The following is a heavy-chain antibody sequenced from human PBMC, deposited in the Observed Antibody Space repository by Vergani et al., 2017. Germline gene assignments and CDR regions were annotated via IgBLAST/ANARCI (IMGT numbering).Heavy chain of an antibody. D-gene: IGHD5-24*01. V-gene: IGHV3-21*01. J-gene: IGHJ4*02. Sequence: EVQLVESGGGLVKPGGSLRLSCAASGFTFSSNTMNWVRQAPGKGLEWVSSIRSSSSYIYYADSVKGRFTISRDNAKNSLYLQMNSLRVEDTAVYYCAGGGARDGSFGHWGQGTLVTVSS. CDR1: GFTFSSNT. CDR3: AGGGARDGSFGH. CDR2: IRSSSSYI.